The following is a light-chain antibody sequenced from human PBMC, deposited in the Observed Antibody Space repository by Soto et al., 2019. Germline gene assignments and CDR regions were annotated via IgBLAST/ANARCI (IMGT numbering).Light chain of an antibody. J-gene: IGKJ3*01. CDR3: QQYGGSPLFT. Sequence: EIVLTQSPGTLSLSPGERATLSCRASQGVTTAYLAWYQHKPGQAPRLRIYGASNRATGVPDRFSGSGSGTDFTLTISRLEPEDFAVYSCQQYGGSPLFTFGPGTKVDFK. V-gene: IGKV3-20*01. CDR2: GAS. CDR1: QGVTTAY.